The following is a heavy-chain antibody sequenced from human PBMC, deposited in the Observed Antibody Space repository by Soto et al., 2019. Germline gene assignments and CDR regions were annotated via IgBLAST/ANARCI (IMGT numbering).Heavy chain of an antibody. V-gene: IGHV3-43*01. Sequence: EVQLVESGGVVVQPGGSLRLSCAASGFTFDDYTMHWVRQAPGKGLEWVSLISWDGGSAYYADSVKGRFTISRDNSKNSLYLQMNSLRTEDTAMYYCAKDIAPELNAFDIWGQGTMVTVSS. J-gene: IGHJ3*02. D-gene: IGHD2-21*01. CDR3: AKDIAPELNAFDI. CDR2: ISWDGGSA. CDR1: GFTFDDYT.